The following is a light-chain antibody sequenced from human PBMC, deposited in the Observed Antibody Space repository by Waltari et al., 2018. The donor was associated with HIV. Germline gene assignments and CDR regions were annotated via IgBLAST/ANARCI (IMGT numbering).Light chain of an antibody. J-gene: IGLJ3*02. CDR2: KNT. Sequence: SYELTQPPSVSVSPGQTATITCPGDSLSGQYAYWYQQKPGQAPVAIIYKNTEGPSGIPERFSGSSAGTTVTLIISEAQTEDEADYYCQSADSSGGFRVFGGGTRLSVL. CDR1: SLSGQY. CDR3: QSADSSGGFRV. V-gene: IGLV3-25*03.